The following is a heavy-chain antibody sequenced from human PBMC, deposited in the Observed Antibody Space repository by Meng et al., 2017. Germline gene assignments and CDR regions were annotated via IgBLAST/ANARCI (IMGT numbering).Heavy chain of an antibody. J-gene: IGHJ4*02. CDR1: GCVFTTSY. D-gene: IGHD6-19*01. Sequence: VQLAEPGGGVLRQRGLLRLSCLAFGCVFTTSYMRWVRQALGKGLEWVSGIYSGGRTYYADSVKGRISISRDNSKNTLYLQMNSLRAEDTAVYFCARDSSCGWYHNYWGQGTLVTVSS. CDR2: IYSGGRT. V-gene: IGHV3-53*01. CDR3: ARDSSCGWYHNY.